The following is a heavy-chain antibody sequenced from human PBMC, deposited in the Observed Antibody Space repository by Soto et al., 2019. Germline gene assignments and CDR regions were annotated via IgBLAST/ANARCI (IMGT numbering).Heavy chain of an antibody. CDR1: GGSISSSTYY. Sequence: SETLSLTCNVSGGSISSSTYYWGWIRQPPGKGLEYLGTIYYSGSSYYNPSLRSRVTVSVDTSKNQFSLTLTSVTAADTAVYYCAKGVPGIAVAGTGYFQHWGQGTLVTVSS. J-gene: IGHJ1*01. V-gene: IGHV4-39*01. CDR3: AKGVPGIAVAGTGYFQH. D-gene: IGHD6-19*01. CDR2: IYYSGSS.